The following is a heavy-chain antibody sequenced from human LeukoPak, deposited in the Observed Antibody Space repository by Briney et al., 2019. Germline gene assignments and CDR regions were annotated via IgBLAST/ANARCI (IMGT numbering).Heavy chain of an antibody. V-gene: IGHV3-48*03. D-gene: IGHD3-10*01. CDR3: AGESPPLYYGYWHYYYYMGV. J-gene: IGHJ6*03. Sequence: GGSLRLSCAASGFTFSSYEMNWVRQAPGKGLEWVSYISSSGSTIYYADSVKGRFTISRDNAKNSLYLQMNSLRAEDTAVYYCAGESPPLYYGYWHYYYYMGVWGKGTTVTISS. CDR1: GFTFSSYE. CDR2: ISSSGSTI.